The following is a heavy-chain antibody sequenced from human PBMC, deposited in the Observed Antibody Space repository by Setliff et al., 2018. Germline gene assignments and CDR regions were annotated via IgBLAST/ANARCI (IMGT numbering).Heavy chain of an antibody. D-gene: IGHD1-26*01. CDR1: GGSITSGGFY. CDR2: ISPSGST. CDR3: ARSPSSGAYWNPRPFYSDY. V-gene: IGHV4-61*09. J-gene: IGHJ4*02. Sequence: SETLSLTCAVSGGSITSGGFYWTWIRQPAGKGLEWIGHISPSGSTTYNPSVKSRVTISLDTSKNHFSLKLDSVTAADTALYYCARSPSSGAYWNPRPFYSDYWARGTLVTVSS.